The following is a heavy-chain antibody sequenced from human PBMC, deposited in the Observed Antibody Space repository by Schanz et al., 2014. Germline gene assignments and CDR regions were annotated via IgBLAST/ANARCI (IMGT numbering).Heavy chain of an antibody. CDR2: ITFDGSSK. CDR1: GFTFSSYS. Sequence: QVQLVESGGGVVQPGGSLRLSCAASGFTFSSYSMHWVRQAAGKGLEWVAGITFDGSSKYYADSVKGRFAISRDDSKNTLYLQMNSLRTEDTAVYYCVKEDRNDRSDYDYWGRGTLVTVSS. V-gene: IGHV3-30*18. J-gene: IGHJ4*02. D-gene: IGHD3-22*01. CDR3: VKEDRNDRSDYDY.